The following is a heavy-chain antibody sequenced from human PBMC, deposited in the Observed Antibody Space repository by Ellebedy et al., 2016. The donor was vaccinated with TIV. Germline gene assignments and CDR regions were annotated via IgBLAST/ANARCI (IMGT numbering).Heavy chain of an antibody. D-gene: IGHD6-19*01. CDR3: ARDSSGWYNGVFDF. Sequence: AASVKVSCKASGYTFTSYGISWVRQAPGQRLEWMGWINAGTGNTKFSQNFQGRVTFTRDTSATTVYMELSSLRSEDTAVYYCARDSSGWYNGVFDFWGQGTLVIVSS. CDR1: GYTFTSYG. J-gene: IGHJ4*02. CDR2: INAGTGNT. V-gene: IGHV1-3*01.